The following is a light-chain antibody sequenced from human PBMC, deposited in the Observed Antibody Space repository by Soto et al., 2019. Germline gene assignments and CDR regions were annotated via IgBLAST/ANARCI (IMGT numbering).Light chain of an antibody. Sequence: DIQMTQSPSSLSASVGDRVTITCRASQSISRYLNWYQHKPGKATNLLIYAASSLQSGVPSRFSGSGSGTDFTLTISGLQPEDVATYYCQQSYSFWTFGQGTKVEIK. CDR3: QQSYSFWT. CDR2: AAS. J-gene: IGKJ1*01. V-gene: IGKV1-39*01. CDR1: QSISRY.